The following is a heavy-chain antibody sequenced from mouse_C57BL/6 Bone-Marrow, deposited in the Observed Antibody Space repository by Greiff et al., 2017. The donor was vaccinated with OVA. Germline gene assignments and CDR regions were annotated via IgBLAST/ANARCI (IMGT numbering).Heavy chain of an antibody. J-gene: IGHJ4*01. V-gene: IGHV5-17*01. CDR2: ISSGSSTI. Sequence: EVHLVESGGGLVKPGGSLKLSCAASGFTFSDYGMHWVRQAPEKGLEWVAYISSGSSTIYYADTVKGRFTISRDNAKNTLFLQMTSLRSEDTAMYYCARDDYGFYAMDYWGQGTSVTVSS. CDR1: GFTFSDYG. CDR3: ARDDYGFYAMDY. D-gene: IGHD2-4*01.